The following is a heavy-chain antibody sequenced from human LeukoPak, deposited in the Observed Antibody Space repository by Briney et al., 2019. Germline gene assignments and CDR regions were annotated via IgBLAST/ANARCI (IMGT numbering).Heavy chain of an antibody. J-gene: IGHJ4*02. D-gene: IGHD6-19*01. CDR3: ARGPPRIAVAAYYFDY. CDR2: INPSGGST. CDR1: GYTFSGYY. V-gene: IGHV1-46*01. Sequence: GASVKVSCKASGYTFSGYYMHWMRQAPGQGLEWMGIINPSGGSTSYAQKFQGRVTMTRDTSTSTVYMELSSLRSEDTAVYYCARGPPRIAVAAYYFDYWGQGTLVTVSS.